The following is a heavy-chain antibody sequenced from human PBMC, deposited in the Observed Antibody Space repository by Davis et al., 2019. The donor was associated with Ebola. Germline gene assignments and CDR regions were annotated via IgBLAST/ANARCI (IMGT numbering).Heavy chain of an antibody. CDR1: GFTFSSYT. CDR3: AKASWGPAARPLLDS. V-gene: IGHV3-21*01. Sequence: GGSLRLSCAASGFTFSSYTMNWVRQVPGKGLQWVSSISSSGHYIYYADSVKGRFTISRDNAQNSLYLEMNSLRVEDTAMYYCAKASWGPAARPLLDSWGQGTLVTVSS. J-gene: IGHJ4*02. CDR2: ISSSGHYI. D-gene: IGHD2-2*02.